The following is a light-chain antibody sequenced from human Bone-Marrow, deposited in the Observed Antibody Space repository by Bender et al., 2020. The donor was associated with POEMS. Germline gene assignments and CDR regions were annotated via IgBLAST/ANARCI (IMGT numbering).Light chain of an antibody. CDR3: STWDSSLKL. V-gene: IGLV1-44*01. CDR1: SSNIGHNT. Sequence: QSELTQPPSVSGTPGQRVIISCSGSSSNIGHNTVNWYQQVPGTAPKLLIYKNNLRPSGVPDRFSGSKSDTSASLAISGLQSEDEATYFCSTWDSSLKLFGGGTQLTVL. J-gene: IGLJ3*02. CDR2: KNN.